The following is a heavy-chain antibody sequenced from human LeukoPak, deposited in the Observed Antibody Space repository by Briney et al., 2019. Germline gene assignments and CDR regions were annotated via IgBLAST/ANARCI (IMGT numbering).Heavy chain of an antibody. Sequence: SETLSLTCTVSGGSISSYYWSWIRQPPGKGLEWIGYIYYSGSTNYNPSLKSRVTISVDTSKNQFSLKPSSVTAADTAVYYCARYGPGTGGMDVWGQGTTVTVSS. V-gene: IGHV4-59*12. J-gene: IGHJ6*02. D-gene: IGHD3-10*01. CDR1: GGSISSYY. CDR2: IYYSGST. CDR3: ARYGPGTGGMDV.